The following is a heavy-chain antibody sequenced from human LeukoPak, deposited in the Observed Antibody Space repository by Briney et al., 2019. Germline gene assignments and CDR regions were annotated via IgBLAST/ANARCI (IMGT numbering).Heavy chain of an antibody. Sequence: GGSLRLSCAASGFTFSSYAMSWVRQAPGKGLEWVSAISGSGGSTYYADSVKGRFTISRDNSKNTLYLQMNSLRAEDTAVYYCAKGSRFLEWLLSEPYYYGMDVWGQGTTVTVSS. V-gene: IGHV3-23*01. CDR3: AKGSRFLEWLLSEPYYYGMDV. J-gene: IGHJ6*02. CDR1: GFTFSSYA. D-gene: IGHD3-3*01. CDR2: ISGSGGST.